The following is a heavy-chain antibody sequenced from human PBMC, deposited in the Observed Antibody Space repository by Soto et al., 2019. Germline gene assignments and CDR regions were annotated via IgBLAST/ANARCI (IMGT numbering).Heavy chain of an antibody. J-gene: IGHJ4*02. CDR2: ISGSGRET. D-gene: IGHD6-13*01. V-gene: IGHV3-23*01. CDR1: GFTFSNYA. Sequence: EMQLLESGGGWVQPGGSLRLSCAASGFTFSNYAMSWVRQAPGKGLEWVSAISGSGRETFYPDSFKGRFTISRDNSKNMLSLQLNSLRVDDAALYYCTKSERITVSIAGLHSDSWGQGTLVTVSS. CDR3: TKSERITVSIAGLHSDS.